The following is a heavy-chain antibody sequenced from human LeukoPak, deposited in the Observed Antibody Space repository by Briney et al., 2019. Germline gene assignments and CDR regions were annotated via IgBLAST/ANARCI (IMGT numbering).Heavy chain of an antibody. CDR2: INPNSGGT. J-gene: IGHJ5*02. D-gene: IGHD1-7*01. Sequence: ASVKVSCKASGYTFTDYYMHWVRQAPGQGLEWMGWINPNSGGTNYAQKFQGRVTMTRDTSISAAYMELSRLRSDDTAVYYCARDNWNYFGWFDPWGQGTLVTVSS. CDR1: GYTFTDYY. CDR3: ARDNWNYFGWFDP. V-gene: IGHV1-2*02.